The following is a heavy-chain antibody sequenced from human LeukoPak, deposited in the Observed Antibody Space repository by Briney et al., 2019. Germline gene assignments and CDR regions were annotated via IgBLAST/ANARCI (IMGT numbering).Heavy chain of an antibody. CDR2: INHSGST. V-gene: IGHV4-34*01. Sequence: SEXLSLTCAVYGGSFSGYYWSWIRQPPGKGLEGIGEINHSGSTNYNPSLKTRVTISVDTSKNQFSLKLSSVTAADTAVYYCARGRGGIAARRGNFDYWGQGTLVTVSS. D-gene: IGHD6-6*01. CDR3: ARGRGGIAARRGNFDY. J-gene: IGHJ4*02. CDR1: GGSFSGYY.